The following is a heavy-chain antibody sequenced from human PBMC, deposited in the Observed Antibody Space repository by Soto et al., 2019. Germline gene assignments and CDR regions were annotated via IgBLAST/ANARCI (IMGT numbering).Heavy chain of an antibody. Sequence: GSLRLSCAASGFTFGYYWMSWVRQAPGKGLEWVANIKQDGGDQYYVASVKGRFSISRDNAKNSLYLQMNSLRAEDTAVYYCARDEAIDYWGQGTLVTVSS. CDR1: GFTFGYYW. V-gene: IGHV3-7*03. J-gene: IGHJ4*02. CDR2: IKQDGGDQ. CDR3: ARDEAIDY.